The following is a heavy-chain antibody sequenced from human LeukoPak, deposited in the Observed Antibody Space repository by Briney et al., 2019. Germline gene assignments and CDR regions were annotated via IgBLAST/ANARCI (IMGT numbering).Heavy chain of an antibody. J-gene: IGHJ3*02. V-gene: IGHV3-23*01. CDR3: ARALGCGGDCYPVAFDI. CDR1: GFTFSSYA. CDR2: ISGSGGST. D-gene: IGHD2-21*02. Sequence: GGSLRLSCAAPGFTFSSYAMSWVRQAPGKGLEWVSAISGSGGSTYYADSVKGRFTISRDNSKNTLYLQMNSLRAEDTAVYYCARALGCGGDCYPVAFDIWGQGTMVTVSS.